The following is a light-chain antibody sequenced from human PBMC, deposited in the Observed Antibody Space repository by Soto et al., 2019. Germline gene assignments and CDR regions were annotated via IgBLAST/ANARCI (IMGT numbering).Light chain of an antibody. Sequence: EIVMTQSPATLSVSPGERATLSCRASQSLSSSLAWYQQKPGQASRLLIYDASTRATDIPARFSGSGSGTEFTLTISSLQSEDSAVYYCLQYFRWRTFGQGTKVEIK. V-gene: IGKV3-15*01. CDR3: LQYFRWRT. J-gene: IGKJ1*01. CDR1: QSLSSS. CDR2: DAS.